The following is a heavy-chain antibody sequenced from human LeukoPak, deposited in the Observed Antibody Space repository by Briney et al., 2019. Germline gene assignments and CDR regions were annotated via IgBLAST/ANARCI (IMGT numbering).Heavy chain of an antibody. CDR2: INSDGRST. V-gene: IGHV3-74*01. J-gene: IGHJ4*02. Sequence: PGGSLRLSCAASGFTFSNNWMHWVRQAPGQGLVWVSRINSDGRSTTYADSVKGRFTISRDNAKHTLHLQMNSLRAEDTAVYYCAMIKEGWGQGTLVTVSS. D-gene: IGHD3-22*01. CDR1: GFTFSNNW. CDR3: AMIKEG.